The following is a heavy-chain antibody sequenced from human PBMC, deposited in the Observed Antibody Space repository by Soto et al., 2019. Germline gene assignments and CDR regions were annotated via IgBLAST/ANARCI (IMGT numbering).Heavy chain of an antibody. CDR2: IRGSGGRT. V-gene: IGHV3-23*01. CDR3: AITDCSGGSCYPLDY. CDR1: GFTFSSYA. D-gene: IGHD2-15*01. J-gene: IGHJ4*02. Sequence: EVQLLESGGGLVQPGGSLRLSCAASGFTFSSYAMSWVRQAPGKGLEWVSAIRGSGGRTYYADSVRGRFTISRDNSKNTLYLQMNSLRAEDTAVYYCAITDCSGGSCYPLDYWGQGTLVTVSS.